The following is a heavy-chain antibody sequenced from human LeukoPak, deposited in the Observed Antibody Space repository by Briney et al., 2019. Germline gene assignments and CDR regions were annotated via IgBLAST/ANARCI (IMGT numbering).Heavy chain of an antibody. CDR1: GYTLTELS. CDR3: ATFGGDYPYYYYGMDV. V-gene: IGHV1-24*01. Sequence: AASVKVSCKVSGYTLTELSMHWVRQAPGKGLEWMGGFDPEDGETIYAQKFQGRVTMTEDTSTDTAYMELSSLRSEDTAVYYCATFGGDYPYYYYGMDVWGQGTTVTVSS. D-gene: IGHD4-17*01. J-gene: IGHJ6*02. CDR2: FDPEDGET.